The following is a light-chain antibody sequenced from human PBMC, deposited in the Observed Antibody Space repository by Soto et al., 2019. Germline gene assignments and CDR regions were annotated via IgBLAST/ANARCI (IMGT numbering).Light chain of an antibody. CDR3: QRYKNYWT. Sequence: DLQMTQSPSTLSASIGDRVTITCRASQTISDWLAWHQQKPGKAPKLLIYKASSLESGVQSRFSGSGSGTEFTLTIRSLQPDDFATYYCQRYKNYWTFGQGTKVDIK. V-gene: IGKV1-5*03. CDR2: KAS. CDR1: QTISDW. J-gene: IGKJ1*01.